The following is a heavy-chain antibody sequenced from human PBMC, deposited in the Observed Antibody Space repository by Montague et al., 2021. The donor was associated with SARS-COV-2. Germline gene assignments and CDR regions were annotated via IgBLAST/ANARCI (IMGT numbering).Heavy chain of an antibody. CDR3: ARAQVTISGVLIFIPAAGHLDG. Sequence: SETLSLTCAVYSGSFSDFYWTWIRQSPGKGLGWIGEINHTGSATYNPSLKGRVTLSRDTSKHQFSLQLQPVTPADTAVYYRARAQVTISGVLIFIPAAGHLDGWGQGTSVTVSS. V-gene: IGHV4-34*01. CDR2: INHTGSA. D-gene: IGHD3-3*01. CDR1: SGSFSDFY. J-gene: IGHJ3*01.